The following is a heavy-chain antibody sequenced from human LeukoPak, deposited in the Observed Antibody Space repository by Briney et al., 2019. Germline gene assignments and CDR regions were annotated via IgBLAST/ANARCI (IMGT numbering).Heavy chain of an antibody. CDR3: ARDKTAGALDI. V-gene: IGHV4-59*11. CDR2: IYYSGST. J-gene: IGHJ3*02. CDR1: GGSISSHY. D-gene: IGHD2-21*02. Sequence: SETLSLTCTVSGGSISSHYWSWIRQPPGKGLEWIGYIYYSGSTNYNPSLKSRVTISVDTSKNQFSLNLRSVTAADTAVYYCARDKTAGALDIWGQGTMVTVSS.